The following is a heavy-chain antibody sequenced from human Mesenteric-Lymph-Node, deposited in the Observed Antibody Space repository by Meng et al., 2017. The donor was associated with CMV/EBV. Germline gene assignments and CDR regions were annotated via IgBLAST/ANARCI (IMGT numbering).Heavy chain of an antibody. V-gene: IGHV3-23*01. CDR3: AKGGGSGYPYYFDY. J-gene: IGHJ4*02. CDR1: GFTFSNYA. Sequence: ASGFTFSNYAMPWVRQAPGKGLEWVSAISGGGGTNYADSVNGRFTISRDNSKNTLHLQMNSLRAEDTAVYYCAKGGGSGYPYYFDYWGQGTLVTVSS. D-gene: IGHD3-22*01. CDR2: ISGGGGT.